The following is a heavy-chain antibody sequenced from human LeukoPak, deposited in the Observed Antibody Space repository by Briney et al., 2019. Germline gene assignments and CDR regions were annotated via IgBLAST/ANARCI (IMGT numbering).Heavy chain of an antibody. J-gene: IGHJ6*04. CDR3: ARGADCSSTSCYDDGMDV. D-gene: IGHD2-2*01. CDR1: GYTFTGYY. V-gene: IGHV1-2*04. Sequence: GASVKVSCKASGYTFTGYYMHWVRQAPGQGLEWMGWINPNSGGTNYAQKFQGWVTMTRDTSISTAYMELSRLRSDDTAVYYCARGADCSSTSCYDDGMDVWGKGTTVTVSP. CDR2: INPNSGGT.